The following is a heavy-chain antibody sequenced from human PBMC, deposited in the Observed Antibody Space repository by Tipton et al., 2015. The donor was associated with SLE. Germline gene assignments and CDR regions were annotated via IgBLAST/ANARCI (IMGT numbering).Heavy chain of an antibody. Sequence: TLSLTCTVSGGSISSKTYYWGWIRQPPGKGLEWIGSMYYSGNTYYNPSFKSRVTISVDTSKNQFSLKLSSVTAADTAVYYCARNLGPEWMATKRGYFDLWGRGTLVSVSS. V-gene: IGHV4-39*01. J-gene: IGHJ2*01. D-gene: IGHD5-24*01. CDR3: ARNLGPEWMATKRGYFDL. CDR1: GGSISSKTYY. CDR2: MYYSGNT.